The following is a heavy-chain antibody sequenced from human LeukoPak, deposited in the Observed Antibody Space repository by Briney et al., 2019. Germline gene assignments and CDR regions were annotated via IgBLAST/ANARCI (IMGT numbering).Heavy chain of an antibody. Sequence: PGGSLRLSCEASGFTFSSYAMNWVRQAPGKGLAWVSSISGSGYSTYYADSVKGRFTISRDNSKNTLYLQMNSLRAEDTAIFYCAKDFPPGSGPNAFDIGGQGTMVTVSS. D-gene: IGHD3-3*01. V-gene: IGHV3-23*01. J-gene: IGHJ3*02. CDR1: GFTFSSYA. CDR2: ISGSGYST. CDR3: AKDFPPGSGPNAFDI.